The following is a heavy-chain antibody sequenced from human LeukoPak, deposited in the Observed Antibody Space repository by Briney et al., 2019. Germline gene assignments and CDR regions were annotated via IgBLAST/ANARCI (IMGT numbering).Heavy chain of an antibody. CDR1: GGSISSGSYY. V-gene: IGHV4-61*02. J-gene: IGHJ3*02. D-gene: IGHD2/OR15-2a*01. Sequence: SETLSLTCTVSGGSISSGSYYWSWIRQPAGKGLEWIGRIYTSGSTNYNPSLKSRVTISVDTSKNQFSLILNSVTAADTAVYYCAKGHKENTLDAFDIWGQGTMVTVSS. CDR2: IYTSGST. CDR3: AKGHKENTLDAFDI.